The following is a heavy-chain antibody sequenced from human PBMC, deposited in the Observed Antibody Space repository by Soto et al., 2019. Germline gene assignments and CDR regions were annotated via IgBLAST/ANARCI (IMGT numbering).Heavy chain of an antibody. Sequence: QITLKESGPTRVRPTQTLTLTCTFSGFSLSTTGVGVGCIRQPPGKALEHLALIYWDDDKHYHPSLKSRRTITNDTPNHQVVLTMTNMDPVDTATYYCAHRVGLQGNWNGGYFDFWGQGALVTVSS. J-gene: IGHJ4*02. CDR3: AHRVGLQGNWNGGYFDF. CDR2: IYWDDDK. V-gene: IGHV2-5*02. CDR1: GFSLSTTGVG. D-gene: IGHD1-1*01.